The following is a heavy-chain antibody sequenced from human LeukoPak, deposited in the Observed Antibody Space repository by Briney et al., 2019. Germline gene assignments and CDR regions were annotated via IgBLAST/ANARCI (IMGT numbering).Heavy chain of an antibody. CDR1: GGSFSDYY. Sequence: SSETLSLTCAVYGGSFSDYYWSWIRQPPGKGLEWIGEINHSGSTNYNPSLKSRVTISVDTSKNQFSLKLSSVTAADTAVYYCAKSPTVTYRDYYYMDVWGKGTTVTVSS. D-gene: IGHD4-17*01. CDR3: AKSPTVTYRDYYYMDV. V-gene: IGHV4-34*01. CDR2: INHSGST. J-gene: IGHJ6*03.